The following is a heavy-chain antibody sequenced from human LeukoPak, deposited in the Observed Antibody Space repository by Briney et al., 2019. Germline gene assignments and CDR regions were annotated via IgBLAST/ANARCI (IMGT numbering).Heavy chain of an antibody. CDR3: ASQFRSSSHY. CDR1: GFTFSSYW. Sequence: GGSLRLSCAASGFTFSSYWMHRVRQAPGKGLVWVSRINSDGSRTSYADFVKGRFTISRDNAQNSLYLQMSSLRAEDTAVYYCASQFRSSSHYWGQGTLVTVSS. V-gene: IGHV3-74*01. D-gene: IGHD6-6*01. J-gene: IGHJ4*02. CDR2: INSDGSRT.